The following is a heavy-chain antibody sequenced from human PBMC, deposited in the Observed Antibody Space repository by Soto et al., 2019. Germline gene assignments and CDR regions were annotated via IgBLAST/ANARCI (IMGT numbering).Heavy chain of an antibody. CDR1: GYNFTNHW. V-gene: IGHV5-51*01. Sequence: GESLKISCKASGYNFTNHWIVWVRQMSGKGLEWMGVIFPGDSDTRYSPSFQGQVTISADKSSSTAFLQWGSLEASDSAMYYCARQRNAYYGMAVWGQGTTVTVSS. CDR2: IFPGDSDT. CDR3: ARQRNAYYGMAV. J-gene: IGHJ6*02.